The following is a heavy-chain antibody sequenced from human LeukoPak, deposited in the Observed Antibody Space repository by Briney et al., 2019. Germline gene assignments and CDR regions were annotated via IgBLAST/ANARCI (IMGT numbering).Heavy chain of an antibody. J-gene: IGHJ4*02. V-gene: IGHV4-59*05. D-gene: IGHD3-22*01. CDR3: ARLYDSRGNYYFDY. CDR1: GGSLWSFY. CDR2: IYHGGNT. Sequence: SETLSLTCTVSGGSLWSFYWSWVRQPAGKGLEWIGCIYHGGNTYYNPSLNSRVTISIDTSKNQFSLNLSSVTAADTAVFYCARLYDSRGNYYFDYWGQGILVTVSS.